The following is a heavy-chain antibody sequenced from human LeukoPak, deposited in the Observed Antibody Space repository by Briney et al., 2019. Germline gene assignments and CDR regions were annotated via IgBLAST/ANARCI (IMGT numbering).Heavy chain of an antibody. D-gene: IGHD3-22*01. J-gene: IGHJ5*02. V-gene: IGHV4-30-4*01. Sequence: PSQTLSLTCTVSGGSISSGYYYWSWIRQPPGKGLEWIAYMYYSGSTYYNPSLKSRVTMSADTSKNQLSLKLSSVTAEDTAVYYCARPYYYDSRIDPWGQGILVTVSS. CDR1: GGSISSGYYY. CDR3: ARPYYYDSRIDP. CDR2: MYYSGST.